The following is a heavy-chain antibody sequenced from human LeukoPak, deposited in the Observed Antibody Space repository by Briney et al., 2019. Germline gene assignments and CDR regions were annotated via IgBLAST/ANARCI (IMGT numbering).Heavy chain of an antibody. CDR3: AREERVAAAGRPTIDY. CDR1: GDSVSSNSAA. D-gene: IGHD6-13*01. CDR2: TYYRSKWYN. Sequence: SQTLSLTCAISGDSVSSNSAAWNWIRQSPSRGLEWLGRTYYRSKWYNDHAVSVKSRITINPDTSKNQFSLQLNSVPPEDTAVYYCAREERVAAAGRPTIDYWGQGTLVSVSS. J-gene: IGHJ4*02. V-gene: IGHV6-1*01.